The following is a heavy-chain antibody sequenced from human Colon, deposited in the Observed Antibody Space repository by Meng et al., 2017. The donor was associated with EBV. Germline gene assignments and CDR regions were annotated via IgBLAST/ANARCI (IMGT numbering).Heavy chain of an antibody. CDR2: IYYIGGT. D-gene: IGHD3-10*01. CDR1: GDSVPTGRYY. J-gene: IGHJ5*02. CDR3: VRVSGRSFDP. Sequence: QVQLKWSGPGLVKPSETLSLTCTVSGDSVPTGRYYWSWIRQPPGKGLEWIAYIYYIGGTNYNPSLKSRLTISLDTSKNQFSLSLRSVTAADTAVYYCVRVSGRSFDPWGQGTLVTVSS. V-gene: IGHV4-61*01.